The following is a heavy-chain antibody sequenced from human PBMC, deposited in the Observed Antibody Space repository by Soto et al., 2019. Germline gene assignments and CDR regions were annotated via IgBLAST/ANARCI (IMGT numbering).Heavy chain of an antibody. V-gene: IGHV1-2*02. CDR1: GYTFTGYY. D-gene: IGHD3-22*01. CDR2: INPNSGGT. CDR3: AREESNGDAKEAYYYDSSGYYGGWFDP. J-gene: IGHJ5*02. Sequence: GASVKVSCKASGYTFTGYYMHWVRQAPGQGXEWMGWINPNSGGTNYAQKFQGRVTMTRDTSISTAYMELSRLRSDDTAVYYCAREESNGDAKEAYYYDSSGYYGGWFDPWGQGTLVTVSS.